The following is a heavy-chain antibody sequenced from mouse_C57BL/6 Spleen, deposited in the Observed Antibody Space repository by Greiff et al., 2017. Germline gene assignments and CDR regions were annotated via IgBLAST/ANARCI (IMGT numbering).Heavy chain of an antibody. CDR3: ARAQTYTVVAPDY. J-gene: IGHJ2*01. V-gene: IGHV1-80*01. Sequence: QVQLKESGAELVKPGASVKISCKASGYAFSSYWMNWVKQRPGKGLEWIGQIYPGDGDTNYNGKFKGKATLTADKSSSTAYMQLSSLTSEDSAVYFCARAQTYTVVAPDYWGQGTTLTVSS. CDR1: GYAFSSYW. CDR2: IYPGDGDT. D-gene: IGHD1-1*01.